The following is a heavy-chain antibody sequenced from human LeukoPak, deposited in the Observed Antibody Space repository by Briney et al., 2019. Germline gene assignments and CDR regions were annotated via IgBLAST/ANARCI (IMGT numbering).Heavy chain of an antibody. D-gene: IGHD3-3*01. J-gene: IGHJ5*02. CDR2: ISYDGSDK. V-gene: IGHV3-30*03. Sequence: GRSLRLSCAASGFTFSSYGMHWVRQAPGKGLEWVAVISYDGSDKYYADSVKGRFTISRDNSKNTLYLQMNSLRAEDTAVYYCARCPSYDFWSGYYLWGQGTLVTVSS. CDR3: ARCPSYDFWSGYYL. CDR1: GFTFSSYG.